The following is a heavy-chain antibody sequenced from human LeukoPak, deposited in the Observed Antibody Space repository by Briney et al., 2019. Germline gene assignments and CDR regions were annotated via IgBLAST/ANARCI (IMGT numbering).Heavy chain of an antibody. V-gene: IGHV3-23*01. J-gene: IGHJ5*01. CDR3: AKGGDSGSYRIWFDS. CDR2: IKSGGST. D-gene: IGHD3-10*01. CDR1: GFTFSTYA. Sequence: GGSLRLSCAASGFTFSTYAMSWVRQAPGKGLEWVSTIKSGGSTDYEDSVKSGCTISRDNSDNTLYLQMNSLRPEDTAVYYCAKGGDSGSYRIWFDSWGQGTLVTVSS.